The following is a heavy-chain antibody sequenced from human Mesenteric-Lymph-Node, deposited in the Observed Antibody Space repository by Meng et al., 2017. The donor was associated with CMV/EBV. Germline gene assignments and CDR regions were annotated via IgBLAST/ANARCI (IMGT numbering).Heavy chain of an antibody. Sequence: QVQFLQCGAGLLKPSETLSVTCAVYGGSFSGYYWNWIRQSPEKGLEWIGEINHSGSTTYNPSFTSRIIISVDTSTNQISLNMSSVTAADTAVYYCARGSSYDILTGYFDYWGQGALVTVSS. CDR1: GGSFSGYY. CDR3: ARGSSYDILTGYFDY. V-gene: IGHV4-34*01. D-gene: IGHD3-9*01. J-gene: IGHJ4*02. CDR2: INHSGST.